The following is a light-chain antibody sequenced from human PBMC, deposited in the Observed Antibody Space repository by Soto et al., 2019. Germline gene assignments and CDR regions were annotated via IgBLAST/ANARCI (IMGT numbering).Light chain of an antibody. CDR1: QSVSSN. V-gene: IGKV3-15*01. CDR2: GAS. J-gene: IGKJ1*01. CDR3: QQYNNWPRT. Sequence: EIVMTQSPATLSVSRGERATLSCRASQSVSSNLAWYQQKPSQAPRLLIYGASTRATGIPARFSGSGSGTEFTLTISSLQSEDFAVYYCQQYNNWPRTFGQGTKVDIK.